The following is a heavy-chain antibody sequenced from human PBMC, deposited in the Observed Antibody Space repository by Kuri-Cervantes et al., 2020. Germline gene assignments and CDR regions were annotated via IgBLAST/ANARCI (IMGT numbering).Heavy chain of an antibody. D-gene: IGHD7-27*01. V-gene: IGHV4-61*05. CDR3: ARVRLTGGRGGFDY. Sequence: GSLRLSCTVSGGSISSSSYYWGWIRQPPGKGLEWIGYIYYSGSTNYNPSLKSRATISVDTSKNQFSLKLSSVTAADTAVYYCARVRLTGGRGGFDYWGQGTLVTVSS. CDR1: GGSISSSSYY. CDR2: IYYSGST. J-gene: IGHJ4*01.